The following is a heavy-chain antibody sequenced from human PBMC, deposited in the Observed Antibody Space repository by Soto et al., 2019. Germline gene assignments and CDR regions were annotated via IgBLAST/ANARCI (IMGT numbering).Heavy chain of an antibody. D-gene: IGHD2-15*01. Sequence: QVQLVQSGAEVRKPGASVKVSCKASGYTFSTSGMSWLRQAPGQGLEWMGWISTYNGDTNDAPKFQDRVTMTSDKSTSTVYMELRSLRSDDTAVYYCAGAGAAPYYYYGMDVLGQGTRVTVSS. CDR3: AGAGAAPYYYYGMDV. CDR1: GYTFSTSG. J-gene: IGHJ6*02. CDR2: ISTYNGDT. V-gene: IGHV1-18*01.